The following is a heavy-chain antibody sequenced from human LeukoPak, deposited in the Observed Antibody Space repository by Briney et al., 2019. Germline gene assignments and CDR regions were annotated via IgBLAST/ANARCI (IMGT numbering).Heavy chain of an antibody. V-gene: IGHV3-33*01. CDR2: IWHDGIQK. J-gene: IGHJ5*02. Sequence: GRSLRLSCEASGLTLRSYGMPWVRQAPGKGLQWAAVIWHDGIQKYYLDSVKGRFTISRDTSKNMLYLQMNSLRAEDTAVYYCVAAVAEGWFDPWGQGTLVTVSS. D-gene: IGHD6-13*01. CDR1: GLTLRSYG. CDR3: VAAVAEGWFDP.